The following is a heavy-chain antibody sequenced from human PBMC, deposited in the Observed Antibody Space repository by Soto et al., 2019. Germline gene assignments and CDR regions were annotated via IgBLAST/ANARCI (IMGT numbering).Heavy chain of an antibody. CDR3: ARGGRIAARPLYHFDY. D-gene: IGHD6-6*01. V-gene: IGHV3-23*01. Sequence: EVQLLDTGGGLVQPGGSLRLSCVISGFRFSSYAMNWVRQAPGKGLQWVSVISGSGDDTSYVDSVKGRFAISRDNSTNTLYLQLNSLRAEDTAVYYCARGGRIAARPLYHFDYWGQGTLVTVSS. J-gene: IGHJ4*02. CDR1: GFRFSSYA. CDR2: ISGSGDDT.